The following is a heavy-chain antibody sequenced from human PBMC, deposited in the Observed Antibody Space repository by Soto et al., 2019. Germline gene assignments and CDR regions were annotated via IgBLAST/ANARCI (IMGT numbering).Heavy chain of an antibody. D-gene: IGHD2-2*01. Sequence: PGESLKISCKGSGHSFTTYWIGWVRQMPGKGLEWMGIIYPGDSDIRYSPSFQGQVTISADKSITTAYLQWSSLKASDTAMYYCARHEASLGSTYWGQGTLVTVSS. V-gene: IGHV5-51*01. CDR3: ARHEASLGSTY. CDR2: IYPGDSDI. J-gene: IGHJ4*02. CDR1: GHSFTTYW.